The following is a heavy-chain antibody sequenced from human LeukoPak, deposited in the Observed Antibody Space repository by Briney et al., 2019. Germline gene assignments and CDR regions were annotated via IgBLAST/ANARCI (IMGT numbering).Heavy chain of an antibody. V-gene: IGHV3-7*01. CDR3: ARTLVDY. Sequence: GGSLRLSCAASGFIFSSYYMSWVRQAPGKGLEWVANINEDGSVEYYVDSVKGRFTISRDNPKNSLYLLMNNLRAEDAAVYYCARTLVDYWGQGAQVTVSS. CDR1: GFIFSSYY. J-gene: IGHJ4*02. CDR2: INEDGSVE.